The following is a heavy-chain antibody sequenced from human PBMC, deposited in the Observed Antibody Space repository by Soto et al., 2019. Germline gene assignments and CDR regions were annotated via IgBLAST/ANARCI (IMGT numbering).Heavy chain of an antibody. Sequence: QVQLVQSGAEVKEPGDSVRVSCEASGYTFTAYYIHWVRQAPGQGLEWMGWINPKFGDTTYAQDFQFSVSMTVDMSISTVYLELSRLNSDDTALYDCARNMDYYYGPGSGNGHGFWGQGTTVTVFS. CDR3: ARNMDYYYGPGSGNGHGF. V-gene: IGHV1-2*02. CDR1: GYTFTAYY. J-gene: IGHJ6*02. D-gene: IGHD3-10*01. CDR2: INPKFGDT.